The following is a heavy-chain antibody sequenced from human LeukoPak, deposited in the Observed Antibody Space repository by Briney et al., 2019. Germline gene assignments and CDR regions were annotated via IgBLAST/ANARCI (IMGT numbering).Heavy chain of an antibody. CDR3: AKLKQWQPQRYFFEY. V-gene: IGHV3-23*01. D-gene: IGHD6-19*01. J-gene: IGHJ4*02. CDR1: GFTFSSYA. Sequence: GGALRLSCAASGFTFSSYAMSWVRQAPGKGLEWVSTFSGTSSTSYADAVKGRVTISRDNSKNTLYLQMNSLRAEDTAVYYCAKLKQWQPQRYFFEYWGQVALVTVA. CDR2: FSGTSST.